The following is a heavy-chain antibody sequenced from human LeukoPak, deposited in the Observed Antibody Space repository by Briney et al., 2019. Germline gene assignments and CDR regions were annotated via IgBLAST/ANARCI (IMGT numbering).Heavy chain of an antibody. D-gene: IGHD5-12*01. CDR1: GGSISSSSYY. CDR2: IYYSGST. J-gene: IGHJ6*03. V-gene: IGHV4-39*01. Sequence: SETLSLTCTVSGGSISSSSYYWGWIRQPPGKGLEWIGSIYYSGSTYYNPSLKSRVTISVDTSKNQFSLKLSSVTAADTAVYYCATPYTLYSGYDFHYYYMDVWGKGTTVTVSS. CDR3: ATPYTLYSGYDFHYYYMDV.